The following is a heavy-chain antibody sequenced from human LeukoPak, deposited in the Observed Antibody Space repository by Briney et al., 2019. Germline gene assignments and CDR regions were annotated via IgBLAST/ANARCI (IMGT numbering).Heavy chain of an antibody. V-gene: IGHV4-4*07. CDR3: ARLTRSWYQGWYFDL. Sequence: SETLSLTCTVSSGSISNYDWSWIRQPAGKGLEWIGRIYTSGSTNYNPSLKSRVTMSVDTSKKQFSLRLSSVTAADTAVYYCARLTRSWYQGWYFDLWGRGTLVTVSS. D-gene: IGHD6-13*01. CDR2: IYTSGST. CDR1: SGSISNYD. J-gene: IGHJ2*01.